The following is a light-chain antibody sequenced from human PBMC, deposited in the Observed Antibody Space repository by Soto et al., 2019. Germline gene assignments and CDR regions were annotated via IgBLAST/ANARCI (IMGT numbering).Light chain of an antibody. Sequence: QSALTQPASVSGSPGQSITISCTGTSSDVGAYNYVSWYQQHPGKAPKLIIYDVSNRPSGVSNRFSGSKSGNTASLTISGLQAEDEADYYCSSYTTSDTVVFGGGTKVTVL. V-gene: IGLV2-14*01. CDR3: SSYTTSDTVV. CDR1: SSDVGAYNY. CDR2: DVS. J-gene: IGLJ2*01.